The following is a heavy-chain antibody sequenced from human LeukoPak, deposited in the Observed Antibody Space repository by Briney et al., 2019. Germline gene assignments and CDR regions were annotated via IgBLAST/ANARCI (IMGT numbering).Heavy chain of an antibody. CDR1: GFTFSSYG. V-gene: IGHV3-30*02. CDR2: IRYDGSNK. D-gene: IGHD4-17*01. Sequence: GGSLRPSCAASGFTFSSYGMHWVRQAPGKGLEWVAFIRYDGSNKYYADSVKGRFTISRDNSKNTLYLQMNSLRAEDTAVYYCAKDGAYGDYEDYWGQGTLVTVSS. J-gene: IGHJ4*02. CDR3: AKDGAYGDYEDY.